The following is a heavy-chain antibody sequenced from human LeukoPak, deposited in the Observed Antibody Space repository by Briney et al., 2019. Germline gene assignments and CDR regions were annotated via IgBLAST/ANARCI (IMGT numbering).Heavy chain of an antibody. V-gene: IGHV4-39*01. Sequence: AETLSLTCTVSGGSISSSSYYWGWIRQPPGQGLEWIGSIYYSGSTYYNPALKSRVTISVDTSKNQFSLKLSSGTAADTAVYYCARLLSGSWFYYFDYWGQGTLVTVSS. J-gene: IGHJ4*02. CDR2: IYYSGST. CDR1: GGSISSSSYY. D-gene: IGHD6-13*01. CDR3: ARLLSGSWFYYFDY.